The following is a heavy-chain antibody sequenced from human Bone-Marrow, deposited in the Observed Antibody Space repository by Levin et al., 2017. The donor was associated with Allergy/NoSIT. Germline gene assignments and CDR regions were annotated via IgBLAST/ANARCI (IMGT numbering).Heavy chain of an antibody. Sequence: ASETLSLTCTVSGYSISSGYYWGWIRQPPGKGLEWIGNIYHSGSSYYDTSLKSRVAISVDASKNQFSLKLTSVTAADTAVYYCARLQRGYSSEIDYWGQGTLVTVSS. CDR3: ARLQRGYSSEIDY. CDR1: GYSISSGYY. J-gene: IGHJ4*02. CDR2: IYHSGSS. V-gene: IGHV4-38-2*02. D-gene: IGHD5-18*01.